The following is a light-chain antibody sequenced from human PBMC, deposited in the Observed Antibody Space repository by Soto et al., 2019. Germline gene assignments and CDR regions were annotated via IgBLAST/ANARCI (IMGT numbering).Light chain of an antibody. CDR3: QQYNNYST. Sequence: DIQMTQSPSSLSASAGDRVTLTCQASQDISTYLNWYQQKPGKAPKLLIYDASSLESGVPSRFSGSGSGTEFTLTISSLQPDDFATYYCQQYNNYSTFGQGTKVDIK. CDR2: DAS. J-gene: IGKJ1*01. CDR1: QDISTY. V-gene: IGKV1-5*01.